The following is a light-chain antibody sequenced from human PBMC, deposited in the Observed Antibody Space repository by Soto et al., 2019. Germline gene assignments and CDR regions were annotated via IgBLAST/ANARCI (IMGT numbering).Light chain of an antibody. CDR3: GTWDSSLSGGRAV. Sequence: QSVLTQPPSASGTPGQRVTISCFGSNSNLGNTHVYWYQKVPGTAPKLLIYSTTQRPSGVPDRFSGSKSGTSASLAISGLRSDDEADYYCGTWDSSLSGGRAVFGGGTKLTVL. CDR2: STT. CDR1: NSNLGNTH. V-gene: IGLV1-47*02. J-gene: IGLJ3*02.